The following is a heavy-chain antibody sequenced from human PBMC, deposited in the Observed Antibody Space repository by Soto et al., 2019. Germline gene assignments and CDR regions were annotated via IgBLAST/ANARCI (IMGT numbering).Heavy chain of an antibody. CDR3: ASSTGSYNTWLDP. Sequence: QVQLVQSGAEVKKPGSSVRVSCKASGDSFRFSTISWVRQAPGQGLEWMGGIIILCGTTNYAQNFQGRVTITEDTSTTTGYREQSSVRSEDTAVYYCASSTGSYNTWLDPWGQGTRVSVSS. D-gene: IGHD3-10*01. CDR2: IIILCGTT. J-gene: IGHJ5*02. V-gene: IGHV1-69*06. CDR1: GDSFRFST.